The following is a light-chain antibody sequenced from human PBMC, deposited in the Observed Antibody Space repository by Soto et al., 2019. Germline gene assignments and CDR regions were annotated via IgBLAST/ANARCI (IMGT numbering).Light chain of an antibody. CDR2: DAS. Sequence: EIVLTQSPATLSLSPGERATLSCRASQSVSSYFAWYQQKPGQAPRLLIYDASSRATGIPARFSGSGSGTDFTLTISSLQPEDFATYYCQQSYSTPLVTFAQGTRLEIK. CDR3: QQSYSTPLVT. J-gene: IGKJ5*01. CDR1: QSVSSY. V-gene: IGKV3-11*01.